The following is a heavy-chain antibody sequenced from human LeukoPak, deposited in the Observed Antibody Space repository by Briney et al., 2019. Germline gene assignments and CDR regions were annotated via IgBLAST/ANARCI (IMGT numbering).Heavy chain of an antibody. Sequence: GGSLRLSCAASGFTVSSNYMSWVRQAPGKGPEWVSVIYSGGSTYYADSVKGRFTISRDNSKNTLYLQMNTLRIEDTAIYYCVREGGSSGYDWAVGPFDVWGQGTMVTVSS. CDR2: IYSGGST. CDR3: VREGGSSGYDWAVGPFDV. V-gene: IGHV3-66*01. D-gene: IGHD5-12*01. CDR1: GFTVSSNY. J-gene: IGHJ3*01.